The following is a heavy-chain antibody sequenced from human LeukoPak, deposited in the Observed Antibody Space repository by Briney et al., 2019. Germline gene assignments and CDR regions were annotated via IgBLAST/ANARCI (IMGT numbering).Heavy chain of an antibody. Sequence: GGSLRLSCAASGFNFSRYGMHWVRQAPGTGLEWVAFIRYDGTNKYYADSVKGRFTISRDNSKNILYVQMNSLRAEDTAVYYCVKRNDYYDSSGYFAYYFDHWGQGTLVTVSS. CDR1: GFNFSRYG. J-gene: IGHJ4*02. V-gene: IGHV3-30*02. D-gene: IGHD3-22*01. CDR2: IRYDGTNK. CDR3: VKRNDYYDSSGYFAYYFDH.